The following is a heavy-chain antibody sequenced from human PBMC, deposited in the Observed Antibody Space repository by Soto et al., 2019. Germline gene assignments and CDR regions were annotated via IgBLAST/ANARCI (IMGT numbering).Heavy chain of an antibody. CDR1: GYTSTNYG. D-gene: IGHD6-19*01. Sequence: ASVKVSCKASGYTSTNYGMHWVRQAPGQRLEWMGWINAGSGNTKYSQKFQGRVTITTDKSASTGYMELSSLRSEDTAVYYCAREGQWLDVYYFDYWGQGTLVTVSS. CDR3: AREGQWLDVYYFDY. J-gene: IGHJ4*02. CDR2: INAGSGNT. V-gene: IGHV1-3*01.